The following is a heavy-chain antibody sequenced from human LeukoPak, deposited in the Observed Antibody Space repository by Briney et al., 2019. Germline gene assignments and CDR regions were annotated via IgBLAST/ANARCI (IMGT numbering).Heavy chain of an antibody. CDR2: ISSGSSYI. D-gene: IGHD2-15*01. V-gene: IGHV3-21*04. Sequence: GGSLRLSCAASGFTFRSYSMNWVRQAPGKGLEWVSSISSGSSYIYYADSVKGRFTISRDNARNSPYLQMNSLRAEDTALYYCAKDTGYCSGGSCYYWYFDLWGRGTLVTVSS. J-gene: IGHJ2*01. CDR3: AKDTGYCSGGSCYYWYFDL. CDR1: GFTFRSYS.